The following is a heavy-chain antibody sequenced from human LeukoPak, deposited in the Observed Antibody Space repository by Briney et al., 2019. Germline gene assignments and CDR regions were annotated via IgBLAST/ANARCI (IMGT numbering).Heavy chain of an antibody. V-gene: IGHV3-23*01. D-gene: IGHD6-19*01. CDR1: GFTFSSYA. J-gene: IGHJ4*02. CDR3: AKDRHSSGWYGSGGY. Sequence: QAGGSLRLSCAASGFTFSSYAMSWVRQAPGKGLEWVSAISGSGGSTYYADSVKGRLTISGDNSKNTLYLQMNSLRAEDTAVYYCAKDRHSSGWYGSGGYWGQGTLVTVSS. CDR2: ISGSGGST.